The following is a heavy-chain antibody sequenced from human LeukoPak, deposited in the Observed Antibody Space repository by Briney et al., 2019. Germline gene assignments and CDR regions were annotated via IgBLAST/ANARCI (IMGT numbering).Heavy chain of an antibody. CDR1: GGTFSSYA. J-gene: IGHJ4*02. CDR2: IIPIFGTA. D-gene: IGHD4-17*01. Sequence: GSSVKVSCKASGGTFSSYAISWVRQAPEQGLEWMGGIIPIFGTANYAQKFQGRVTITTDESTSTAYMELSSLRSEDTAVYYCASSYGDYVNFDYWGQGTLVTVSS. CDR3: ASSYGDYVNFDY. V-gene: IGHV1-69*05.